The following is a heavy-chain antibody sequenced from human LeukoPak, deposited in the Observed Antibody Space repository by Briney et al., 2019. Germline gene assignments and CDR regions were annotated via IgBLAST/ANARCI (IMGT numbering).Heavy chain of an antibody. J-gene: IGHJ4*02. D-gene: IGHD2-2*02. CDR3: ARTQIVVVPAAIQYNY. CDR2: ISAYNGNT. V-gene: IGHV1-18*04. Sequence: ASVKVSCKASGHTFTSYYMHWVRQAPGQGLEWMGWISAYNGNTNYAQKLQGRVTMTTDTSTSTAYMELRSLRSDDTAVYYCARTQIVVVPAAIQYNYWGQGTLVTVSS. CDR1: GHTFTSYY.